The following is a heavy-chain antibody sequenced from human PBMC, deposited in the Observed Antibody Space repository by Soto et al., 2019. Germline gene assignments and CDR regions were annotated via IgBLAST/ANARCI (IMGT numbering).Heavy chain of an antibody. J-gene: IGHJ4*02. V-gene: IGHV1-3*01. CDR3: ARQNGSGRYYPFDY. Sequence: QVQLVQSGAEVKKTGASVKVSCKASGYTFITYAIHWVRQAPGQRLEWMGWINGGNGNTKYSQKFQGRVTITRDTSASPAYTELSSLRSEDTAVYYCARQNGSGRYYPFDYWGQGTLVTVSS. D-gene: IGHD3-10*01. CDR1: GYTFITYA. CDR2: INGGNGNT.